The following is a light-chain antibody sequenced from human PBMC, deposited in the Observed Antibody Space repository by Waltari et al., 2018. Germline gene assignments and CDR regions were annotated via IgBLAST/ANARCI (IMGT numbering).Light chain of an antibody. V-gene: IGKV1-12*01. Sequence: DIQMTQSPSSVSASVVDRVTITCRASADVSTWLAWYQQKPGKVPQLLIFAASVLRTGVSSRFTGSGSGTDFTLTISSLEPEDFATYYCQQSNTFPLTFGGGTK. CDR2: AAS. CDR1: ADVSTW. CDR3: QQSNTFPLT. J-gene: IGKJ4*01.